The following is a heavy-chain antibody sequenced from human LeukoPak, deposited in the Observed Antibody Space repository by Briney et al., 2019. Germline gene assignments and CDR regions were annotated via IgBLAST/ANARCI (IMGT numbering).Heavy chain of an antibody. J-gene: IGHJ4*02. V-gene: IGHV5-51*01. D-gene: IGHD6-13*01. Sequence: GDSLKISCKGSGYSFTKYWIGWVRQMPGKGLEWMGIIYPYDSDTRYSPSFQGQVTISADKSISTAYLQWSSLKASDTAMYYCARPASWQSTYFDYWGQGTLVTVSS. CDR1: GYSFTKYW. CDR3: ARPASWQSTYFDY. CDR2: IYPYDSDT.